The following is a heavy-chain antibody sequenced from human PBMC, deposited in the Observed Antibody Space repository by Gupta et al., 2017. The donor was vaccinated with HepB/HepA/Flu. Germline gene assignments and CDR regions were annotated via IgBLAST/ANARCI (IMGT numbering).Heavy chain of an antibody. Sequence: EVQLVQSGAEVKKPGESLKISCKGFGYSFTSYWIVWVRQMPGKGPEWMGIINPANSDTRYSPSFQGQVSISADTSINTVYLQWSSLKASDTAIYYCARRRMWTGDRGGGFDFWGQGAMVTVSS. D-gene: IGHD3/OR15-3a*01. V-gene: IGHV5-51*01. J-gene: IGHJ3*01. CDR2: INPANSDT. CDR3: ARRRMWTGDRGGGFDF. CDR1: GYSFTSYW.